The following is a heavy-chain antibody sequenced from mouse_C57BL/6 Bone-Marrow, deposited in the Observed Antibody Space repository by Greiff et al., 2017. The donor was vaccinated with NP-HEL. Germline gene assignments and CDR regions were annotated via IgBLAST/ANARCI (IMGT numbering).Heavy chain of an antibody. V-gene: IGHV14-4*01. D-gene: IGHD1-1*01. CDR3: TSFSTTVVATDV. Sequence: EVKLQQSGAELVRPGASVKLSCTASGFNIKDDYMHWVKQRPEQGLEWIGWIDPENGDTEYASKFQGKATITADTSSNTAYLQLSSLTSGDTAVYYCTSFSTTVVATDVWGTGTTVTVSS. CDR2: IDPENGDT. J-gene: IGHJ1*03. CDR1: GFNIKDDY.